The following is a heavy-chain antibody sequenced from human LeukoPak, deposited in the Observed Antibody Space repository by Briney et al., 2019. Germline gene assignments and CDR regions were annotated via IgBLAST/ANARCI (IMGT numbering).Heavy chain of an antibody. V-gene: IGHV1-18*01. J-gene: IGHJ4*02. CDR3: ASFVDYGDPLY. Sequence: ASVKVSCKASGYTFTSYGISWVRQAPGQGLEWMGWISAYNGNTNYAQKPQGRVTMTTDTSTSTAYMELRSLRSDDTAVYYCASFVDYGDPLYWGQGTLVTVSS. CDR2: ISAYNGNT. CDR1: GYTFTSYG. D-gene: IGHD4-17*01.